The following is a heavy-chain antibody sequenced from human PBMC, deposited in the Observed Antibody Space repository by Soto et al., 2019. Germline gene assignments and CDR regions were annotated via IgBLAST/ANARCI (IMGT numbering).Heavy chain of an antibody. CDR1: GDSINSNY. CDR2: ISYSGST. J-gene: IGHJ4*02. CDR3: AREINRYFDS. V-gene: IGHV4-59*01. Sequence: SETLSITCPVSGDSINSNYWSWIRQPPGKGLEWIGHISYSGSTDYNPALKSRVTISKDTSKNQFSLHLSSVTAADTAVYFCAREINRYFDSWGQGSVVTVSS.